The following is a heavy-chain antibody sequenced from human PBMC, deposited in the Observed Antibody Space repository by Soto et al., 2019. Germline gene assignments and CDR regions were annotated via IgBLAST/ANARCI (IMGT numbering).Heavy chain of an antibody. D-gene: IGHD6-13*01. CDR2: ISYDGSNK. V-gene: IGHV3-30-3*01. J-gene: IGHJ3*02. CDR1: GFTFSSYA. Sequence: QVQLVESGGGVVQPGRSLRLSCAASGFTFSSYAMHWVRQAPGKGLEWVEVISYDGSNKYYADSVKGRFTISRDNSKNTLYLQMNSLRAEDTAVYYCARDRNSSSWYRDAFDIWGQGTMVTVSS. CDR3: ARDRNSSSWYRDAFDI.